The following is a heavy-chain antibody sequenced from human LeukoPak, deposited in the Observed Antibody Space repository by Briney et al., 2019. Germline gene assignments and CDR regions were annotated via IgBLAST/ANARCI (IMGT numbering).Heavy chain of an antibody. D-gene: IGHD1-26*01. CDR3: ARDSLGWELPERYGMDV. J-gene: IGHJ6*02. CDR2: ISAYNGNT. CDR1: GYTFTSYG. V-gene: IGHV1-18*01. Sequence: ASVKVSCKASGYTFTSYGVSWVRQAPGQGLEWMGWISAYNGNTNYAQKLQGRVTMTTDTSTSTAYMELRSLRSDDTAVYYCARDSLGWELPERYGMDVWGQGTTVTVSS.